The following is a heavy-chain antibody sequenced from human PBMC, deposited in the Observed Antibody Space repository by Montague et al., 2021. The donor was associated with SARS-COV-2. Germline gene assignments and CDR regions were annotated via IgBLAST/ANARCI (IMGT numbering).Heavy chain of an antibody. Sequence: SLRLSCAGSGLTFSDFYINWVRQAPGKGLEWLSFITGTNNGIRYSDSVKGRFTVSRDNAHSSVYLHLDSLTAEDTAVYYCARSLFYGSGGYFDFWGQGTLVAVSS. V-gene: IGHV3-11*03. CDR2: ITGTNNGI. J-gene: IGHJ4*02. CDR1: GLTFSDFY. D-gene: IGHD3-10*01. CDR3: ARSLFYGSGGYFDF.